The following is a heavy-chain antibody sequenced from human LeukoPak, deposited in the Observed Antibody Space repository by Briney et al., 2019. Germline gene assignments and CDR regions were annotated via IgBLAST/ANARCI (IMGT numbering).Heavy chain of an antibody. Sequence: PGGSLRLSCAASGFTFSNHWMTWVRQAPGKGLEWVANINQRGSEIYYVDSVRGRFTISRDNAKNSLYPQMNTLRAEDTAVYYCVRRYMATSAEDFDYWGQGTLVTVFS. CDR3: VRRYMATSAEDFDY. J-gene: IGHJ4*02. D-gene: IGHD3-16*02. CDR2: INQRGSEI. V-gene: IGHV3-7*01. CDR1: GFTFSNHW.